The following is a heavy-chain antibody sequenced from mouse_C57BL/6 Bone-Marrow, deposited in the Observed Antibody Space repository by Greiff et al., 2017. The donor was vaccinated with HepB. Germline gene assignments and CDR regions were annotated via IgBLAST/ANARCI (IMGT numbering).Heavy chain of an antibody. CDR2: IYPGSGNT. V-gene: IGHV1-76*01. Sequence: VKLQESGAELVRPGASVKLSCKASGYTFTDYYINWVKQRPGQGLEWIARIYPGSGNTYYNEKFKGKATLTAEKSSSTAYMQLSSLTSEDSAVDFCAREGAAEDFDYWGQGTTLTVSS. CDR3: AREGAAEDFDY. J-gene: IGHJ2*01. D-gene: IGHD6-1*01. CDR1: GYTFTDYY.